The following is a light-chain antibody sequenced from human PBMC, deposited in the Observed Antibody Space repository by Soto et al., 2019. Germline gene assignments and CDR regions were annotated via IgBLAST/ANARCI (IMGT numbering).Light chain of an antibody. V-gene: IGKV3-15*01. CDR3: QQYNNWRT. CDR1: QSVSSM. J-gene: IGKJ2*01. CDR2: GAS. Sequence: ELVMTQSPATLSVSPGNRATLSCRASQSVSSMLAWYQQKPGQAPRLLIYGASTRATGIPARFSGSGSGTEFTLTISSLQSEDFAVYYCQQYNNWRTFGQGTKLEIK.